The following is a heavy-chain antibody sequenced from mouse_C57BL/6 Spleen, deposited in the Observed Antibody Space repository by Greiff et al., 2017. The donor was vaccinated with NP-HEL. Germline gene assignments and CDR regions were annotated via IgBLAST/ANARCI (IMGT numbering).Heavy chain of an antibody. J-gene: IGHJ1*03. CDR2: ISYDGSN. V-gene: IGHV3-6*01. CDR3: ARIYDYEGNWYFDV. Sequence: ESGPGLVKPSQSLSLTCSVTGYSITSGYYWNWIRQFPGNKLEWMGYISYDGSNNYNPSLKNRISITRDTSKNQFFLKLNSVTTEDTATYYCARIYDYEGNWYFDVWGTGTTVTVSS. CDR1: GYSITSGYY. D-gene: IGHD2-4*01.